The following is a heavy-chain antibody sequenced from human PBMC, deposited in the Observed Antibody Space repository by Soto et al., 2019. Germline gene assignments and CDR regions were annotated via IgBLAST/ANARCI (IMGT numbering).Heavy chain of an antibody. D-gene: IGHD2-2*01. CDR1: GYTFTSYD. CDR2: MNPNSGNT. V-gene: IGHV1-8*02. J-gene: IGHJ4*02. CDR3: ARGATRLGYCSSTSCYPFDY. Sequence: ASVKVSCKASGYTFTSYDINWVRQATGQGLEWMGWMNPNSGNTGYAQKFQGRVTMTRNTSISTAYMELSSLRSEDTAVYYCARGATRLGYCSSTSCYPFDYWGQGTLVTVSS.